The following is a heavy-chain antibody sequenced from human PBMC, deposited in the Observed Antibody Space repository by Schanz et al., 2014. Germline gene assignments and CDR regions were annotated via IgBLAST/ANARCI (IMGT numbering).Heavy chain of an antibody. V-gene: IGHV3-33*01. J-gene: IGHJ6*02. Sequence: QVQLVESGGGVVQPGRSLRLSCAASGFIFSSYGLHWVRQAPGKGLEWVAFIWYDGSNKYYADSVKGRFTISRDNSKNTLYLQMNRLRAEDTSVYVCARVKRRTATPSTPSCRNYDYYAMDVWGQGTTVTVSS. CDR1: GFIFSSYG. CDR2: IWYDGSNK. CDR3: ARVKRRTATPSTPSCRNYDYYAMDV. D-gene: IGHD2-2*01.